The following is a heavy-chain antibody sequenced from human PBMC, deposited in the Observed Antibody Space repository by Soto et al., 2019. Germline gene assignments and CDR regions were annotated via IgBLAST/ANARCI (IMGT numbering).Heavy chain of an antibody. Sequence: ASVKVSCKASGYTFTSYGISWVRQAPGQGLEWMGWISAYNGNTNYAQKLQGRVTMTTDTSTSTAYMELRSLRSDDTAVYYCARIYLTYSSSSNWFDPWGQGTLVTSPQ. D-gene: IGHD6-13*01. J-gene: IGHJ5*02. V-gene: IGHV1-18*04. CDR2: ISAYNGNT. CDR1: GYTFTSYG. CDR3: ARIYLTYSSSSNWFDP.